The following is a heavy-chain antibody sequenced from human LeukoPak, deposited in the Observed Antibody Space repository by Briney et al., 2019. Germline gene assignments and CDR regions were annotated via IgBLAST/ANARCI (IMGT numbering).Heavy chain of an antibody. CDR3: ARDATGGTTAWFDP. CDR1: GDSITTYY. CDR2: IYSSGST. J-gene: IGHJ5*02. Sequence: PSETLSLTCNVSGDSITTYYWSWIRQPPGKGLESIGYIYSSGSTKYNPSLKSRVTISIDTSKNQFSLKVSSVTAADTAVYYCARDATGGTTAWFDPWGQGTLVTVSS. V-gene: IGHV4-59*01. D-gene: IGHD1-7*01.